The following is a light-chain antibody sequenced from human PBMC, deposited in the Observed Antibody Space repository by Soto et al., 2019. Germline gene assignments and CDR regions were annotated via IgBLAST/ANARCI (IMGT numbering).Light chain of an antibody. CDR2: DDS. V-gene: IGLV3-21*02. CDR3: QVWASSMDHPV. CDR1: NIGSKS. J-gene: IGLJ1*01. Sequence: SYELTQPPSVSVAPGQTARITCGGNNIGSKSVHWYQQKPVQAPVLFVYDDSDRPSWISERFSGSNSVNTATLTIIMVEAGDEADYYCQVWASSMDHPVFGTGNKLTV.